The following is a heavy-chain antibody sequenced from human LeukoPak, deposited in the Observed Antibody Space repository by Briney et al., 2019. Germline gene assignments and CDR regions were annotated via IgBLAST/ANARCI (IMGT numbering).Heavy chain of an antibody. CDR3: ARVDTAPKIYYMDV. CDR2: INSDGSST. Sequence: SGGSLRLSCAASGFTFSSYWMHWVRHAPGKGLVWVSRINSDGSSTSYADSVKGRFTISRDNAKNTLYLQMNSLRAEDTAVYYCARVDTAPKIYYMDVWGKGTMVTVSS. CDR1: GFTFSSYW. J-gene: IGHJ6*03. D-gene: IGHD5-18*01. V-gene: IGHV3-74*01.